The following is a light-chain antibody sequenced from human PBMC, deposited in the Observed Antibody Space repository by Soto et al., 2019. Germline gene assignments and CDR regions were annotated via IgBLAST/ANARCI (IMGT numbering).Light chain of an antibody. J-gene: IGKJ5*01. CDR2: DAY. V-gene: IGKV3-11*01. CDR1: QSFRGL. CDR3: QQRHMLPIT. Sequence: EVVLTQSPVTLSLSPGERATLSCRASQSFRGLLAWYQQKPGQAPRLLIYDAYNMATGIPPRFSGSGSGTDFTLTISSLEPEDSAVYYCQQRHMLPITFGQGTRLEIK.